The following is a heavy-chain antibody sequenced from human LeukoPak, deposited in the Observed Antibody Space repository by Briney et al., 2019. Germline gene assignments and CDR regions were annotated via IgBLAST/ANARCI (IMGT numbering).Heavy chain of an antibody. CDR1: GYSISSGYY. D-gene: IGHD3-9*01. CDR2: IYHSGST. V-gene: IGHV4-38-2*02. Sequence: RPSETLSLTCTVSGYSISSGYYWGWIRQPPGKGLEWIGSIYHSGSTYYSPSLKSRVTISVDTSKNQFSLKLSSVTAADTAVYYCARAMYDILTGYWENWFDPWGQGTLVTVSS. J-gene: IGHJ5*02. CDR3: ARAMYDILTGYWENWFDP.